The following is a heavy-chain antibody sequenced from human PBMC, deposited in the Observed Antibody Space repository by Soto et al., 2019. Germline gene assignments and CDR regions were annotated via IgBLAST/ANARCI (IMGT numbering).Heavy chain of an antibody. J-gene: IGHJ4*02. Sequence: QVQLQESGPGLVKPSQTLSLTCTVSGGSISSGGYYWSWIRQHPGKGLEWIGYIYYSGSTYYNPSLKRRVTISVDTSKNQFSLKLSSVTAADTAVYYCARVPSGCSGGSCYDPYWGQGTLVTVSS. CDR1: GGSISSGGYY. CDR3: ARVPSGCSGGSCYDPY. D-gene: IGHD2-15*01. CDR2: IYYSGST. V-gene: IGHV4-31*03.